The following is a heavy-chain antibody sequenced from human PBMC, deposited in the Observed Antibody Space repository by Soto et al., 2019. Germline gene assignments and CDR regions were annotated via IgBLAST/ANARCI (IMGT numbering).Heavy chain of an antibody. V-gene: IGHV3-30-3*01. CDR1: GFMFSAYA. CDR2: MSYDGTNT. CDR3: ARDPSPYTSGWYGIDF. J-gene: IGHJ4*01. D-gene: IGHD6-19*01. Sequence: LRLSCTASGFMFSAYAMLWVRQAPGKGLEWVAAMSYDGTNTYYADSVKGRFTISRDNSKNTLFLQMSSLTADDSAVYYCARDPSPYTSGWYGIDFWGLGTLVTVSS.